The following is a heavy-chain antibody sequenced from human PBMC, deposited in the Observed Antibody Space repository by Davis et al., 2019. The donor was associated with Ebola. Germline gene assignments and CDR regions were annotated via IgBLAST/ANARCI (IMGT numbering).Heavy chain of an antibody. J-gene: IGHJ4*02. CDR2: INPYNGGT. V-gene: IGHV1-2*06. CDR1: GYTFTGYY. CDR3: ATAHDREY. Sequence: ASVKVSCKASGYTFTGYYMHWVRRAPGQGLEWMGRINPYNGGTNYAQKFQGRVTMTRDTSISTAYMELSSLRSEDTAVYYCATAHDREYWGQGTLVTVSS.